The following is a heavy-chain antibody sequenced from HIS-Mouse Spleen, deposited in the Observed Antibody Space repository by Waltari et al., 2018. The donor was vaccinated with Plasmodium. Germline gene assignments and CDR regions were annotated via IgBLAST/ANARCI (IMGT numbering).Heavy chain of an antibody. CDR2: ISGSGGST. Sequence: EVQLLESGGGLVQPGGYLGLSWSASGFTFRSYAISWVRQAPGKGLEWVSAISGSGGSTYYADSVKGRFTISRDNSKNTLYLQMNSLRAEDTAVYYCAILVQLEPPFDYWGQGTLVTVSS. CDR1: GFTFRSYA. V-gene: IGHV3-23*01. D-gene: IGHD1-1*01. J-gene: IGHJ4*02. CDR3: AILVQLEPPFDY.